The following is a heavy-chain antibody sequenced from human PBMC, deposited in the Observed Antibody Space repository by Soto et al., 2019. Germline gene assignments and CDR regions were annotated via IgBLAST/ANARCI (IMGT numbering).Heavy chain of an antibody. Sequence: VQLLESGGGLVQPGGSLRLSCAASGFTFSSYAMSWVRQAPGKGLEWVSAISGSGGSTYYADSVKGRFTISRDNSKNTLYLQMNSLRAEDTAVYYCAGGSLNHDAFDIWGQGTMVTVSS. J-gene: IGHJ3*02. V-gene: IGHV3-23*01. CDR2: ISGSGGST. CDR3: AGGSLNHDAFDI. CDR1: GFTFSSYA. D-gene: IGHD1-26*01.